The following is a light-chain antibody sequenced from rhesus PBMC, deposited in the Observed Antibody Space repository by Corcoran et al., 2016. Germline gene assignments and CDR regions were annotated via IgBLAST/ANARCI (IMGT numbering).Light chain of an antibody. J-gene: IGKJ2*01. CDR2: KAS. Sequence: DIHMTQSPSSLSASVGDIVTGTCQASQTISSWLAWYQQTPGKAPKPLFYKASSLENGFPSRFSGRGSGTDFTLTISSLQPEDFATYCCQQYNNAPMYSFGQGTKVEIK. V-gene: IGKV1-16*01. CDR1: QTISSW. CDR3: QQYNNAPMYS.